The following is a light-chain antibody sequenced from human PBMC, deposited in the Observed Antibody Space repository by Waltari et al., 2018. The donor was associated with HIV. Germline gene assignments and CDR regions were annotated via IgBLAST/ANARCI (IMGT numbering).Light chain of an antibody. V-gene: IGKV2D-29*02. CDR3: MQSIQLPLT. CDR1: QSLLHNDGRTY. CDR2: EVS. J-gene: IGKJ3*01. Sequence: EIVMTQTPLSLSVTPGQPASMSCKSSQSLLHNDGRTYLYWYLQKPGQSPQLLMYEVSNRFSGVPDRVSGSGSGTDFTLKISRVEAEDVGVYYCMQSIQLPLTFGPGTKVDIK.